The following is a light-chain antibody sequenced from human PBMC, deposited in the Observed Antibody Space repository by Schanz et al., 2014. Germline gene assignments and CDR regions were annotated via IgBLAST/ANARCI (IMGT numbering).Light chain of an antibody. J-gene: IGLJ3*02. CDR2: SDN. CDR1: SSNIGSNV. CDR3: AAWDVSLNGLV. V-gene: IGLV1-44*01. Sequence: QSVLTQPPSASGTPGQRVTISCSGSSSNIGSNVVNWFRQLPGTAPKLLIYSDNQRPSGVPDRFSASKSGTSASLAISGLQSEDEAHYYCAAWDVSLNGLVFGGGTKLTVL.